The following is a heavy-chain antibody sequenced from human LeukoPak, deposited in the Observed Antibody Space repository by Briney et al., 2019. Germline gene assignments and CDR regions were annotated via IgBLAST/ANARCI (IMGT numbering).Heavy chain of an antibody. CDR1: GGTFSSYA. CDR3: ARSSVYSSSWYAYYFDY. Sequence: SVKVSCKASGGTFSSYASSWVRQAPGQGLEWMGGIIPIFGTANYAQKFQGRVTITADESTSTAYMELSSLRSEDTAVYYCARSSVYSSSWYAYYFDYWGQGTLVTVSS. J-gene: IGHJ4*02. CDR2: IIPIFGTA. V-gene: IGHV1-69*13. D-gene: IGHD6-13*01.